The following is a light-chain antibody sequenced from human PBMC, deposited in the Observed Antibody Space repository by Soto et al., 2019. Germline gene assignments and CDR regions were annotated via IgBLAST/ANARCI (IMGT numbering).Light chain of an antibody. V-gene: IGKV1-5*03. CDR2: KAS. CDR3: QQYNSYSYT. CDR1: QSISSW. Sequence: DIQMTQSPSTLSASVGDRVTITCRASQSISSWLAWYQQKPGKAPKLLSYKASSLESGAPSRFSGSGSGKEFALTISSLQPDDLSTYYCQQYNSYSYTFGQGTKLEIK. J-gene: IGKJ2*01.